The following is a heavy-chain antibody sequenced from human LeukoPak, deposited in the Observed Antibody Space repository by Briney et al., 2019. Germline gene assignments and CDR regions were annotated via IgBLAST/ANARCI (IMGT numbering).Heavy chain of an antibody. CDR3: ARGLGIAVAGLLYFDY. J-gene: IGHJ4*02. Sequence: ASVKVSCKASGYTFTSYGISWVRRAPGQGLEWMGWISAYNGNTNYAQKLQGRVTMTTDTSTSTAYMELRSLRSDDTAVYYCARGLGIAVAGLLYFDYWGQGTLVTVSS. V-gene: IGHV1-18*01. CDR1: GYTFTSYG. CDR2: ISAYNGNT. D-gene: IGHD6-19*01.